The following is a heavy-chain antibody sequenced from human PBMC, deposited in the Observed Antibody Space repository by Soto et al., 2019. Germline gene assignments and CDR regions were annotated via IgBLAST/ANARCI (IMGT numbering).Heavy chain of an antibody. V-gene: IGHV1-69*01. CDR3: ARDRGEMATTYYYYYGMDV. Sequence: QVQLVQSGAEVKKPGSSVKVSCTASGGTFSSYAISWVRQAPGQGLEWMGGIIPIFGTANYAQKFQGRVTITADESTSTAYMELSSLRSEDTAVYYCARDRGEMATTYYYYYGMDVWGQGTTVTVSS. CDR1: GGTFSSYA. CDR2: IIPIFGTA. J-gene: IGHJ6*02. D-gene: IGHD5-12*01.